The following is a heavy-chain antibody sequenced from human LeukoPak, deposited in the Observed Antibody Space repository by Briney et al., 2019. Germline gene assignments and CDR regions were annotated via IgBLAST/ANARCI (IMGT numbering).Heavy chain of an antibody. V-gene: IGHV1-24*01. CDR1: GYTLTELS. J-gene: IGHJ4*02. CDR3: ATFGGGYFDY. CDR2: FDPEDGET. Sequence: ASVKVSFKVSGYTLTELSMHGVRQAPGKGLEWMGGFDPEDGETIYAQKFQGRVTMTEDTTTDTAYMELSSLRSGDTAVYYCATFGGGYFDYTGPGTPVTVSS. D-gene: IGHD3-10*01.